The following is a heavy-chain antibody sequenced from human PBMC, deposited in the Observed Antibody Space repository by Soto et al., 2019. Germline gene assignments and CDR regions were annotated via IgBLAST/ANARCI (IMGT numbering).Heavy chain of an antibody. CDR2: ISSASSET. CDR1: GFTFSRVS. Sequence: GGSLRLSCEASGFTFSRVSMSWVRQVPGKGLEWVASISSASSETWYADSVKGRFIISRDNAQNSLFLQMNTLRPEDSAIYYCARVAYWGPGTQVTVSS. J-gene: IGHJ4*02. CDR3: ARVAY. V-gene: IGHV3-21*01.